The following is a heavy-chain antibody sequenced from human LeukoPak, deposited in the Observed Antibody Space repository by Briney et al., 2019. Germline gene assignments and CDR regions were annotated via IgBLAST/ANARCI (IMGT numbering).Heavy chain of an antibody. J-gene: IGHJ4*02. CDR3: TTWNYDILTGYSI. CDR1: GFTFGDYA. D-gene: IGHD3-9*01. CDR2: IKSKTHGGTT. Sequence: GGSLRLSCTASGFTFGDYAMSWIRQAPGKGLEWVGRIKSKTHGGTTDYAAAVKGRFTISRDDSKSTLYLQMNSLKTEDTALYYCTTWNYDILTGYSIWGQGTLVTVSS. V-gene: IGHV3-15*01.